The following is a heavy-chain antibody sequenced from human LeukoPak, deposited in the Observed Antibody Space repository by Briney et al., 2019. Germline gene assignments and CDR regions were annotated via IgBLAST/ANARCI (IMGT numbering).Heavy chain of an antibody. J-gene: IGHJ4*02. CDR2: IYYSGST. V-gene: IGHV4-39*07. Sequence: PETLSLTCSVSGGSISSSSYYWGWIRQPPGKGLEWIGSIYYSGSTYYNPSLKSRVTISVDTSKNQFSLKLSSVTAADTAVYYCARDLEHYYDSSGYSHFDYWGQGTLVTVSS. D-gene: IGHD3-22*01. CDR3: ARDLEHYYDSSGYSHFDY. CDR1: GGSISSSSYY.